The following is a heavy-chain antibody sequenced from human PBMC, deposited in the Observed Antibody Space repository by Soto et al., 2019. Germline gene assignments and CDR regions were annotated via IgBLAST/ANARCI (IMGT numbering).Heavy chain of an antibody. J-gene: IGHJ5*02. CDR3: ARCHPGLCSGVSCYPGWFDP. Sequence: QVQLVQSGAEVKKPGASVKVSCKASGYTFTSYDINWVRQATGRGLEYMGWMNPNSGNTGYVQKFQGRVTMTRNTSISTAYMELSRLRSEDTAVYYCARCHPGLCSGVSCYPGWFDPWGQGTLVTVSS. D-gene: IGHD2-15*01. V-gene: IGHV1-8*01. CDR1: GYTFTSYD. CDR2: MNPNSGNT.